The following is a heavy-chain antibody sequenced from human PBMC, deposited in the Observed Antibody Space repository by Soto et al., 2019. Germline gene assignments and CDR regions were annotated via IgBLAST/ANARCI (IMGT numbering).Heavy chain of an antibody. CDR1: GLSFGSYS. CDR2: ISSSSTI. J-gene: IGHJ4*02. Sequence: GEFPRPSSRASGLSFGSYSLNWVRQAPGKGLEWVSYISSSSTIYYADSVKGRFTISRDNAKNSLYLQMNSLRAEDTAVYYCARGSDYVWGSYRTEPVDYWGQGT. V-gene: IGHV3-48*01. CDR3: ARGSDYVWGSYRTEPVDY. D-gene: IGHD3-16*02.